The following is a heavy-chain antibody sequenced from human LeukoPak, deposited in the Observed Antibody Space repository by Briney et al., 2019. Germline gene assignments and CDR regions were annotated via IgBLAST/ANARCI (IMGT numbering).Heavy chain of an antibody. CDR3: ARSLVGATPFDY. Sequence: ASVKVSCKASGYTFTSYYMHWVRQAPGQGLEWMGIINPSGGSTSYAQKFQGRVTMTRDTSTSTVYMELSSLRSEDTAMYYCARSLVGATPFDYWGQGTLVTVSS. D-gene: IGHD1-26*01. J-gene: IGHJ4*02. CDR1: GYTFTSYY. V-gene: IGHV1-46*01. CDR2: INPSGGST.